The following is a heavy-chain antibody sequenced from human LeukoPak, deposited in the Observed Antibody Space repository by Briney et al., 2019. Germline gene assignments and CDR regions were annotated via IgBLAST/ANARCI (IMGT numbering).Heavy chain of an antibody. V-gene: IGHV1-2*02. CDR2: INPHSGGT. Sequence: ASVKVSCKASGYTFTSYYMHWVRQAPGQGLEWMGSINPHSGGTNYAQKFQGRVTMTRDTSISTAYLELSRLRSDDTAVYYCARAYCSSSNCYNFDYWGQGTLVTVSS. J-gene: IGHJ4*02. D-gene: IGHD2-2*02. CDR1: GYTFTSYY. CDR3: ARAYCSSSNCYNFDY.